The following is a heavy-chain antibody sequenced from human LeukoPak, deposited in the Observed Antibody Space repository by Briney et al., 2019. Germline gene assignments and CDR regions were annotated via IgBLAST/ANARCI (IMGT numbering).Heavy chain of an antibody. CDR2: IYYSGST. D-gene: IGHD3-3*01. Sequence: PSQTLSLTCTVSGGSISSGGYYWSWIRQHPGKGLEWIGYIYYSGSTYYNPSLKSRVTISVDTSKNQFSLKLSFVTAADTAVYYCARDHYDFWSGYSDRGMDVWGQGTTVTVSS. V-gene: IGHV4-31*03. J-gene: IGHJ6*02. CDR1: GGSISSGGYY. CDR3: ARDHYDFWSGYSDRGMDV.